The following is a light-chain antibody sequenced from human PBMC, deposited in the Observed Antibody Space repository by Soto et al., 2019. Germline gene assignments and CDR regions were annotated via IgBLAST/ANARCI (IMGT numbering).Light chain of an antibody. CDR1: QTVLLSSNNKNY. CDR2: WAS. Sequence: DIVMTQSPDSLAVPLGERATINCKSSQTVLLSSNNKNYLGWYQQKPGQAPKLLIYWASTRESGVPDRFSGSGSGTDFTLTISRLQAEDVAVYYCQQYYSTPKTFGQGTKLEIK. CDR3: QQYYSTPKT. V-gene: IGKV4-1*01. J-gene: IGKJ2*01.